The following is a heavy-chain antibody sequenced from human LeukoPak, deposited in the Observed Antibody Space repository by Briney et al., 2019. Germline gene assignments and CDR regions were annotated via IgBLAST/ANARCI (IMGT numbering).Heavy chain of an antibody. D-gene: IGHD3-16*01. V-gene: IGHV3-7*01. J-gene: IGHJ6*02. CDR3: ARGLGNANSYDYYYHGMDV. Sequence: TGGSLRLSCAASGFTFSYFWMSWVRQAPGKGLEWVANIKQDGSEKYYVDSVRGRFTISRDNAKNSLNLQMNSLRAEDTAVYYCARGLGNANSYDYYYHGMDVWGQGTTVTVSS. CDR2: IKQDGSEK. CDR1: GFTFSYFW.